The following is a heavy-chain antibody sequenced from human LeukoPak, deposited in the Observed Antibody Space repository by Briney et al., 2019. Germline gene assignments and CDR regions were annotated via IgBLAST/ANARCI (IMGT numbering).Heavy chain of an antibody. J-gene: IGHJ3*02. CDR2: IYWNDDK. CDR1: GFSFSTSGVG. V-gene: IGHV2-5*01. CDR3: AHSLIDILTGYSYDAFDI. D-gene: IGHD3-9*01. Sequence: ESGPTLAKPTQTLTLTCTFSGFSFSTSGVGVGWIRQPPGKALEWLALIYWNDDKRYSPSLKSRLTITKDTSKNQVVLTMTNMDPVDTATYYCAHSLIDILTGYSYDAFDIWGQGTMVTVSS.